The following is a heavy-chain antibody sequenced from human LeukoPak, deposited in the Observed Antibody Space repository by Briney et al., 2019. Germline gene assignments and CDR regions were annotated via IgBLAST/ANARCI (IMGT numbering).Heavy chain of an antibody. J-gene: IGHJ5*02. D-gene: IGHD6-13*01. Sequence: GASVKVSCKASGYTFTGYYLHWLRQAPGQGLEWMGWINPNSGGTNYAQKFQGRVTMTRDTSISTAYMELSRLRSDDTAVYYCARGLKYSSSWSNWFDPWGQGTLVTVSS. V-gene: IGHV1-2*02. CDR1: GYTFTGYY. CDR3: ARGLKYSSSWSNWFDP. CDR2: INPNSGGT.